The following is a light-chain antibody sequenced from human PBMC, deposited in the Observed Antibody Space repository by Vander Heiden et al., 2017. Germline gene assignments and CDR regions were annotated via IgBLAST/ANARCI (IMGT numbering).Light chain of an antibody. CDR2: DAS. J-gene: IGKJ3*01. Sequence: DIHMTQSPPSLSASVGDRVTITCQASQDNSNYLNWYQQKPGKAPKLLIYDASNFETGVPSRFSGRGSGTDFTFTISSLQPEDIATYYCQQYDNLLFTFGPGTKVDIK. CDR1: QDNSNY. CDR3: QQYDNLLFT. V-gene: IGKV1-33*01.